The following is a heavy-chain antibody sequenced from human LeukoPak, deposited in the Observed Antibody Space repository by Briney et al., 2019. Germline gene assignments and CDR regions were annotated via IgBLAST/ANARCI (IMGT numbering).Heavy chain of an antibody. D-gene: IGHD3/OR15-3a*01. V-gene: IGHV3-7*01. CDR3: AKDFQGRWTIDY. CDR2: INHNGNVN. J-gene: IGHJ4*02. Sequence: GGSLRLSCAASGFTFSSYWMNWARQAPGKGLEWVASINHNGNVNYYVDSVKGRFTISRDNAKNSLYLQMNSLRPEDTAVYYCAKDFQGRWTIDYWGQGTLVTVSP. CDR1: GFTFSSYW.